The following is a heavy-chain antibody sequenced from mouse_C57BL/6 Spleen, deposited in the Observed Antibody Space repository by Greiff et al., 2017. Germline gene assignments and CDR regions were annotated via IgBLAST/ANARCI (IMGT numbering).Heavy chain of an antibody. CDR3: ARRGYYGSSFEYWYFDV. CDR2: IDPANGNT. V-gene: IGHV14-3*01. D-gene: IGHD1-1*01. CDR1: GFHTKNTY. Sequence: VQLQQSVAELVRPGASVKLSCTASGFHTKNTYMHWVKQRPEQGLEWIGRIDPANGNTKYAPKFQGKATITEDTSTNTAYLQLSSLTSEDTAIYYCARRGYYGSSFEYWYFDVWGTGTTVTVSS. J-gene: IGHJ1*03.